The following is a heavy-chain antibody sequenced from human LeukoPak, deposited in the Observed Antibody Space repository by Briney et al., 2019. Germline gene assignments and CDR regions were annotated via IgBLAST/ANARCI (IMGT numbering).Heavy chain of an antibody. J-gene: IGHJ5*02. CDR1: GGSISSSSYY. Sequence: SETLSLTCTVSGGSISSSSYYWGWIRQPPGKGLEWIGSIYYSGGTYYNPSLKSRVTISVDTSKNQFSLKLSSVTAADTAVYYCARVPTGAGLLDPWGQGTLVTVSS. D-gene: IGHD1-26*01. CDR2: IYYSGGT. V-gene: IGHV4-39*07. CDR3: ARVPTGAGLLDP.